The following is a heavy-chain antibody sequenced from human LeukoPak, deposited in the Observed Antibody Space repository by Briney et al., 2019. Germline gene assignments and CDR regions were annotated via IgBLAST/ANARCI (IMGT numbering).Heavy chain of an antibody. Sequence: SETLSLTCTVSGGSISSGSYYWRWLRQPAGRGLEWIGRIYTSGSTKYNPSLKSRVTTSVDTSKNQFSLKLSSVTAADTAVYYCARDPSSYWYFDLWGRGTLVTVSS. CDR2: IYTSGST. J-gene: IGHJ2*01. V-gene: IGHV4-61*02. CDR3: ARDPSSYWYFDL. CDR1: GGSISSGSYY.